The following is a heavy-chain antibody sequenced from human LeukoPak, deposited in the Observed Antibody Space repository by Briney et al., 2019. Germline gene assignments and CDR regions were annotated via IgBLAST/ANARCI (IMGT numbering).Heavy chain of an antibody. CDR1: GGSISSYY. CDR3: ARVGGYEFPPYFYYMDV. CDR2: IYYSGST. D-gene: IGHD1-1*01. Sequence: SETLSLTCTVSGGSISSYYWSWIRQPPGKGLEWIGYIYYSGSTNYNPSLKSRVTISVDTSKNQFSLKLSLVTAADTAVYYCARVGGYEFPPYFYYMDVWGKGTTVTVSS. J-gene: IGHJ6*03. V-gene: IGHV4-59*01.